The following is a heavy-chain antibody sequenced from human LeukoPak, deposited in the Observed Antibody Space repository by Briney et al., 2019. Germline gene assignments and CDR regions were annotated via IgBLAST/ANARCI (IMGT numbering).Heavy chain of an antibody. CDR3: ARGNRDIYIDY. CDR1: GGFISSYY. Sequence: PSETLPLTCTVSGGFISSYYWSWIRQPPGKRLEWIGYIYYSGSTNYNPSLKSRVTISVDTSKNQSSLKLSSVTAADTAVYYCARGNRDIYIDYWGQGTLVTVSS. D-gene: IGHD2-15*01. V-gene: IGHV4-59*01. CDR2: IYYSGST. J-gene: IGHJ4*02.